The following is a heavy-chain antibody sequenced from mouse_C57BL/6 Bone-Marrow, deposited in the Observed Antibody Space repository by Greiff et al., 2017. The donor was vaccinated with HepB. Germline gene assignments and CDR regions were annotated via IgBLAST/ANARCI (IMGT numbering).Heavy chain of an antibody. J-gene: IGHJ2*01. V-gene: IGHV14-4*01. Sequence: VQLQQSGAELVRPGASVKLSCTASGFNIKDDYMHWVKQRPEQGLEWIGWIDPENGDTEYASKFQGKATITADTSSNTAYLQLSSLTSEDSAVYFCVPIYYYGPYYFDYWGQGTTLTVSS. CDR3: VPIYYYGPYYFDY. D-gene: IGHD1-1*01. CDR1: GFNIKDDY. CDR2: IDPENGDT.